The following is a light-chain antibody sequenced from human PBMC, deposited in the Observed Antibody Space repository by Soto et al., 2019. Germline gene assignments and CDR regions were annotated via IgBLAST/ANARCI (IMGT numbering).Light chain of an antibody. V-gene: IGKV3-20*01. CDR2: GAS. Sequence: EIVLTQSPGTLSLSPGERATLSCRASESVSSVYLAWYQHKPGQATRLLIFGASSMATAIPDRFSGSGSGTDFTLNISRLEPEDFAVYYCQHYGGSFTFGQGTRLEIK. J-gene: IGKJ5*01. CDR1: ESVSSVY. CDR3: QHYGGSFT.